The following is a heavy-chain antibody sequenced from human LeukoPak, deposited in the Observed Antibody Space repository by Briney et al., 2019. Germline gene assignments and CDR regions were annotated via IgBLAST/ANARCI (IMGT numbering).Heavy chain of an antibody. J-gene: IGHJ4*02. CDR1: GGTFSSYA. D-gene: IGHD1-26*01. V-gene: IGHV1-69*05. CDR2: IIPIFGTA. CDR3: ARDPSPRYSGSYYDY. Sequence: SVKVSCKASGGTFSSYAISWVRQAPGQGLEWMGGIIPIFGTANYAQKFQGRVTITTDESTSTAYMELSSLRSEDTAVYYCARDPSPRYSGSYYDYWGQGTLVTVSS.